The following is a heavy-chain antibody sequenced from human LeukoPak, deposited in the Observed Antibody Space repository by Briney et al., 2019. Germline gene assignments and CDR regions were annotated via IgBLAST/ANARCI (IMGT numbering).Heavy chain of an antibody. CDR1: GLTFSSYA. CDR2: ISGSGTAT. D-gene: IGHD6-13*01. CDR3: ANPLSSASVTYFYF. V-gene: IGHV3-23*01. Sequence: AGGSLRHSCAAPGLTFSSYAMSWVRQAPGKGRHWVSAISGSGTATYYEDAVKGRFTISRENSKNTLYLQMNSLRAADTPVYYSANPLSSASVTYFYFCGRGTRATVSS. J-gene: IGHJ4*02.